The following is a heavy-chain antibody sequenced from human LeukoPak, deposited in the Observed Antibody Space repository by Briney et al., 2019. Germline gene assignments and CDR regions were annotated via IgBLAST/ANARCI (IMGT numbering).Heavy chain of an antibody. V-gene: IGHV4-39*07. CDR1: GGSISSSSYY. Sequence: SETLSLTCTVSGGSISSSSYYWGWIRQPPGKGLEWIGSIYYSGSTYYNPSLKSRVTISVDTSKNQFSLKLSSVTAADTAVYYCARERIAVNWFDPWGQGTLVTVSS. J-gene: IGHJ5*02. D-gene: IGHD6-19*01. CDR3: ARERIAVNWFDP. CDR2: IYYSGST.